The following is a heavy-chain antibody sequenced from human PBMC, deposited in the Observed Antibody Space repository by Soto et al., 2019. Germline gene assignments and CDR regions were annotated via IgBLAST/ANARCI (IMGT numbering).Heavy chain of an antibody. J-gene: IGHJ4*02. CDR1: GGTFRGNA. D-gene: IGHD6-13*01. Sequence: SVKVACKASGGTFRGNAFSWVRQAPGQGLEWMGGIIPVFGRKNYAQKFQGRVTITAEESTSTAYMELSSLRSEDTAVYYCARSLGKKQQLAYFDYWRQGTLVTVSS. V-gene: IGHV1-69*13. CDR3: ARSLGKKQQLAYFDY. CDR2: IIPVFGRK.